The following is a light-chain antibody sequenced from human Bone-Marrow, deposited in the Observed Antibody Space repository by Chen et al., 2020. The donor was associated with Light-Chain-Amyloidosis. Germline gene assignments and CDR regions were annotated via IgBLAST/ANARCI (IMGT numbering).Light chain of an antibody. Sequence: QSALTQPASVSGSPGQSLTISCTGTSSDVGRYNLVSWYQQPPGKAPKRRIYEGSKRPSGVSNRFSGSKSGNTASLTISGLQAEDEADYYCCSYAGSSTLVFGGGTKLTVL. V-gene: IGLV2-23*01. CDR3: CSYAGSSTLV. CDR2: EGS. J-gene: IGLJ2*01. CDR1: SSDVGRYNL.